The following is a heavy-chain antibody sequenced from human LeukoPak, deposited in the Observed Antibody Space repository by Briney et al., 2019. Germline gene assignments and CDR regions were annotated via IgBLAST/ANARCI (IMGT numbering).Heavy chain of an antibody. Sequence: PGGSLRLPCAASGFTFSSYSMNWVRQAPGKGLEWVSYISSSSSTIYYADSVKGRFTISRDNAKNSLYLQMNSLRDEDTAVYYCARGSGYYDSSGYFAYWGQGTLVTVSS. J-gene: IGHJ4*02. CDR3: ARGSGYYDSSGYFAY. V-gene: IGHV3-48*02. D-gene: IGHD3-22*01. CDR2: ISSSSSTI. CDR1: GFTFSSYS.